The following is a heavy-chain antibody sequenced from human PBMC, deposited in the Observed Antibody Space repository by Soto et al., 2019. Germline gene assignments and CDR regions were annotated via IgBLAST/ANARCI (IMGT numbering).Heavy chain of an antibody. CDR3: AKVLGSSGWVYWYFDL. CDR2: ISGSGAST. V-gene: IGHV3-23*01. J-gene: IGHJ2*01. Sequence: EVQLLESGGGLVQPGGSLRLSCAASGFTFSSYAMRWVRQAPGKGLEWVSAISGSGASTYYANSVKGRFTISRDNSKNTRYLQMNSLRAEDTAVYDCAKVLGSSGWVYWYFDLWGRGTLVTVSS. CDR1: GFTFSSYA. D-gene: IGHD6-19*01.